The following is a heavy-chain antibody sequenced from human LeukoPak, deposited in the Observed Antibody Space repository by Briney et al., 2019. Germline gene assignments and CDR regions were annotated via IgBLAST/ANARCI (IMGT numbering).Heavy chain of an antibody. Sequence: PGGSLRLSRAASGFTFSSYSMNWVRQAPGKGLEWVSSISSSSSYIYYADSVKGRFTISRDNAKNSLYLQMNSLRAEDTAVYYCARGGRDGYNLDAFDIWGQGTMVTVSS. CDR2: ISSSSSYI. J-gene: IGHJ3*02. V-gene: IGHV3-21*01. D-gene: IGHD5-24*01. CDR3: ARGGRDGYNLDAFDI. CDR1: GFTFSSYS.